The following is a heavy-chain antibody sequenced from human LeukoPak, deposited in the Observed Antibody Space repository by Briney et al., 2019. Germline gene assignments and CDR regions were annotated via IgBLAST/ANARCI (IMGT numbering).Heavy chain of an antibody. V-gene: IGHV3-74*01. CDR1: GFTFSSYW. CDR3: ARGRVGATVVDY. Sequence: TGGSLRLSCAASGFTFSSYWMHWVRQAPGKGLVWVSRINSDGISTNYADSVKGRFTISRDNAKNTLYLQMHSLRAEDTAVYYCARGRVGATVVDYWGQGTLVTVSS. CDR2: INSDGIST. D-gene: IGHD1-26*01. J-gene: IGHJ4*02.